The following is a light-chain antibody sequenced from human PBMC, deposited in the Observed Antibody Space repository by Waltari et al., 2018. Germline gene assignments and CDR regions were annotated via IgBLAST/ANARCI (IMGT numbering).Light chain of an antibody. CDR1: ILAKKY. CDR3: YSAADNHRVL. CDR2: KDI. Sequence: SSELTQPASVSVSLGQTAVITCSGDILAKKYGRWFQQKPGQAPVLFIYKDIERPSGIPDSVSGSSSGTTLTLTISGAQVEDEAAYYCYSAADNHRVLFGGGTKLTVL. J-gene: IGLJ2*01. V-gene: IGLV3-27*01.